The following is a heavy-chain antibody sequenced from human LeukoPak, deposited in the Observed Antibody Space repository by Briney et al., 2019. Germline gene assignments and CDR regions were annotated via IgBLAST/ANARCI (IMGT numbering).Heavy chain of an antibody. D-gene: IGHD3-22*01. CDR1: GFIFGDYG. CDR2: INWNSDRI. Sequence: PGRSLRLSCAASGFIFGDYGMYWVRQAPGKGLEWVSGINWNSDRIGYADSVKGRFTISRDNAKNSLCMQMNSVRAEDTALYYCARASYYYDTSGLGAFDVWGQGTTVVVSS. V-gene: IGHV3-9*01. J-gene: IGHJ3*01. CDR3: ARASYYYDTSGLGAFDV.